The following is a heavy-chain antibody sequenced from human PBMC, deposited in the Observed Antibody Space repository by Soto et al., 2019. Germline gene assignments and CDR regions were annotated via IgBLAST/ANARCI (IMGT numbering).Heavy chain of an antibody. J-gene: IGHJ4*02. CDR1: GYSISSGYY. CDR3: ARKAVLEDGRPFDY. CDR2: IYHGGST. D-gene: IGHD6-19*01. V-gene: IGHV4-38-2*01. Sequence: PSETLSLTCAVSGYSISSGYYWGWLRQPPGKGLEWIGSIYHGGSTYYNPSLNSRVTLSIDMTNNHVSLLLNSVTAAHTAVYYCARKAVLEDGRPFDYWGQGTLVTVS.